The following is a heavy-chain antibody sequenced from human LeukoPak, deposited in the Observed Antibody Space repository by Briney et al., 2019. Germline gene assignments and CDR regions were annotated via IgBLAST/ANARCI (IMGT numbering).Heavy chain of an antibody. Sequence: KPGGSLRLSCAASGFTFSSYSMNWVRQAPGKGLEWVSSITTSSSYIYYADSVKGRFTISRDNAKNSLYLQMNSLRAEDTAVYYCARDGFQWELHHGEFDYWGQGTLVTVSS. V-gene: IGHV3-21*01. J-gene: IGHJ4*02. CDR1: GFTFSSYS. D-gene: IGHD1-26*01. CDR3: ARDGFQWELHHGEFDY. CDR2: ITTSSSYI.